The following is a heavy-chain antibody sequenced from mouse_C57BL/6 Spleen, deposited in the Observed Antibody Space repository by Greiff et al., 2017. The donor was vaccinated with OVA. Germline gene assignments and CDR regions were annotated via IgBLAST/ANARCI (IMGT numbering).Heavy chain of an antibody. J-gene: IGHJ3*01. V-gene: IGHV1-50*01. Sequence: VQLQQPGAELVKPGASVKLSCKASGYTFTSYWMQWVKQRPGQGLEWIGEIDPSGSYTNYNQKFKGKATLTVDTSSSTAYMQLSSLTSEDSAVDYCARSGLLRQYAYWGQGTLVTVSA. CDR2: IDPSGSYT. D-gene: IGHD1-1*01. CDR3: ARSGLLRQYAY. CDR1: GYTFTSYW.